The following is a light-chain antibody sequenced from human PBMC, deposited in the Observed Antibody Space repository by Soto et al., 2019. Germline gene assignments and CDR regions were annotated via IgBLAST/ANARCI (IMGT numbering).Light chain of an antibody. CDR3: SSYTSSRGV. V-gene: IGLV2-14*01. CDR2: EVS. Sequence: QSALTQPASVSGSPGQSITISCTGTSSDVGGYNFVSWYQQLPGKAPKLIIYEVSNRPSGVSNRFSGCKSGNTASLTISGLQAEDEADYYCSSYTSSRGVFGGGTKLTVL. J-gene: IGLJ2*01. CDR1: SSDVGGYNF.